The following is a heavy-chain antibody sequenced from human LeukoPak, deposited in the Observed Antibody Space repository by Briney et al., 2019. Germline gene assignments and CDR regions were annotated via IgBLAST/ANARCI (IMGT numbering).Heavy chain of an antibody. CDR3: ATDRRITMIVQKLYYYYGMDV. Sequence: VASVKVSCKVSGYTLTELSMHWVRQAPGKGLEWMGGFDPEDGETIYAQKFQGRVTMTEDTSTDTAYMELSSLRSEDTAVYYCATDRRITMIVQKLYYYYGMDVWGQGTTVTVSS. J-gene: IGHJ6*02. V-gene: IGHV1-24*01. CDR1: GYTLTELS. CDR2: FDPEDGET. D-gene: IGHD3-22*01.